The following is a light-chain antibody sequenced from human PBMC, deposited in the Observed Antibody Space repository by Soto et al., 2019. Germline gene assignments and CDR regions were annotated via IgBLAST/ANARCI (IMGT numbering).Light chain of an antibody. V-gene: IGKV3-15*01. Sequence: EVVMTQSPGTLSVSPGGRATLSCRASRIINSNLAWYQQKPGQPPRLLIYDTSIRASGVPARFSGSGSGTEFTLTISSLQSEDFAVYYCQQYINCRPLTFGGGTKVEIK. CDR1: RIINSN. CDR2: DTS. J-gene: IGKJ4*01. CDR3: QQYINCRPLT.